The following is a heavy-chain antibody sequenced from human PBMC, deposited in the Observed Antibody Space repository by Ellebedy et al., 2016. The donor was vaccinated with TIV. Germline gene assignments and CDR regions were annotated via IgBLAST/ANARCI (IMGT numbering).Heavy chain of an antibody. Sequence: GESLKISCAASGFTFSSYWTSWVRQAPGKGLEWVANIKQDGSEKYYVDSVKGRFTISRDNSKNTLYLQMNSLRAEDTAVYYCAGGISVAGTSLGFWGQGTLVTVSS. CDR1: GFTFSSYW. CDR2: IKQDGSEK. CDR3: AGGISVAGTSLGF. D-gene: IGHD6-19*01. J-gene: IGHJ4*02. V-gene: IGHV3-7*03.